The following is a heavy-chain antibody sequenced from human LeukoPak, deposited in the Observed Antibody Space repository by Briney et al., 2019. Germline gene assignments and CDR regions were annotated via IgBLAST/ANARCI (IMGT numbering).Heavy chain of an antibody. Sequence: GGSLRLSCAASGFTFSSYGMHWVRQAPGKGLEWVAVISYDGSNKYYADSVKGRFTISRDNSKNTLYLQMNSLRAEDTAVYYCAKDGLDGSGYYYYFDYWGQGTLVTVSS. CDR1: GFTFSSYG. D-gene: IGHD3-22*01. J-gene: IGHJ4*02. CDR2: ISYDGSNK. CDR3: AKDGLDGSGYYYYFDY. V-gene: IGHV3-30*18.